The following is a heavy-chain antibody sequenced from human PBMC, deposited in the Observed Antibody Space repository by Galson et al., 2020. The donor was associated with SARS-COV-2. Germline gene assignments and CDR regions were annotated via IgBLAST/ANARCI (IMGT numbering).Heavy chain of an antibody. CDR3: ARTYSGSYFSYFDY. V-gene: IGHV3-30*04. J-gene: IGHJ4*02. Sequence: SLKISCAASGFTFSSYAMHWVRQAPGKGLEWVAVISYDGSNKYYADSVKGRFTISRDNSKNTLYLQMNSLRAEDTAVYYCARTYSGSYFSYFDYWGQGTLVTVSS. CDR2: ISYDGSNK. CDR1: GFTFSSYA. D-gene: IGHD1-26*01.